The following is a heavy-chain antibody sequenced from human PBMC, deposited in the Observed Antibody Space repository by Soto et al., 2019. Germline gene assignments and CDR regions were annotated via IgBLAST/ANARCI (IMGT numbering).Heavy chain of an antibody. D-gene: IGHD6-13*01. Sequence: EVQLLESGGGLVQPGGSLRLSCAASGFTFSSYAMSWVRQAPGKGLEWVSVISGSGDSTYYADSVRGRFTISRDTSKITLYLQMNSLRAEDTAVYYCAKDRDGAAAGPTKFYGMDVWGQGTTVTVSS. CDR2: ISGSGDST. CDR1: GFTFSSYA. CDR3: AKDRDGAAAGPTKFYGMDV. V-gene: IGHV3-23*01. J-gene: IGHJ6*02.